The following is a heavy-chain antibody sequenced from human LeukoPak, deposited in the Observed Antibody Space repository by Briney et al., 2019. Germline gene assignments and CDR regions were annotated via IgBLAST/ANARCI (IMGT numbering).Heavy chain of an antibody. CDR2: ISGSGGST. J-gene: IGHJ4*02. CDR3: AKDQGGSYSVLVYFDY. CDR1: GFTFSSYA. V-gene: IGHV3-23*01. Sequence: GGSLRLSCAASGFTFSSYAMSWVRQAPGKGLEWVSAISGSGGSTYYADSVKGRFTISRDNSKNTLYLQMNSLRAEDTAVYYCAKDQGGSYSVLVYFDYWGQGTLVTVSS. D-gene: IGHD1-26*01.